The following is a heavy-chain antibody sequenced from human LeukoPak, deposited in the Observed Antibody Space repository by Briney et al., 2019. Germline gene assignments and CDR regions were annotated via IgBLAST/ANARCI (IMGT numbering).Heavy chain of an antibody. CDR2: ISGSNGNT. V-gene: IGHV1-18*01. Sequence: AASVKVSCKASSYTFTRYGISWVRQAPGQGLEWMGWISGSNGNTNYAQKFQGRVSMTADTSTSTAYMELRSLRSDDTAVYYCARDSDGWNNYYYYYMDVWGKGTTVTVSS. J-gene: IGHJ6*03. CDR1: SYTFTRYG. CDR3: ARDSDGWNNYYYYYMDV. D-gene: IGHD1/OR15-1a*01.